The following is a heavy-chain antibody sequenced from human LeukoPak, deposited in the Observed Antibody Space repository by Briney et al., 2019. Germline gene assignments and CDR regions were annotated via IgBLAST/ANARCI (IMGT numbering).Heavy chain of an antibody. CDR2: IRYDGSNK. V-gene: IGHV3-30*02. CDR3: AKGGQARGRDYYYYYMDV. CDR1: GFTFSTYG. J-gene: IGHJ6*03. D-gene: IGHD3-16*01. Sequence: PGGSLRLSCAASGFTFSTYGVHWVRQAPGQGLEWVAFIRYDGSNKYYADSVKGRFTISRDNSKNTLYLQMNSLRAEDTAVYYCAKGGQARGRDYYYYYMDVWGKGTTVTVSS.